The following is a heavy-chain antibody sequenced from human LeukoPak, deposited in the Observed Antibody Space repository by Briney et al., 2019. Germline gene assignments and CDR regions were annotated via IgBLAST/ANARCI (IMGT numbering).Heavy chain of an antibody. Sequence: GGSLRLSCAASGFTFNSYEMNWVRQAPGKGLEWVSYISGGGETTYYADSVKGRFTIFRDNTKNPLFLQMNSLRAEDTAVYYCARDRGGGKPFDYWGQGTLVTVSS. V-gene: IGHV3-48*03. CDR3: ARDRGGGKPFDY. CDR2: ISGGGETT. J-gene: IGHJ4*02. CDR1: GFTFNSYE. D-gene: IGHD3-16*01.